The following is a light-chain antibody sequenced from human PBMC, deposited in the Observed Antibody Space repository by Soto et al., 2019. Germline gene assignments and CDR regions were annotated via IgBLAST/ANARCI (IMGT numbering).Light chain of an antibody. V-gene: IGLV2-23*01. CDR3: CSYAGSSTYV. Sequence: QSVLTQPASVSGSPGQSITISCTGTSIDVGSYDFVSWYQQHPGKAPKLMIFDASKRPSGVSNRFSGSKSGNTASLTISGLQAEDEADYYCCSYAGSSTYVFGTGTKISVL. CDR1: SIDVGSYDF. J-gene: IGLJ1*01. CDR2: DAS.